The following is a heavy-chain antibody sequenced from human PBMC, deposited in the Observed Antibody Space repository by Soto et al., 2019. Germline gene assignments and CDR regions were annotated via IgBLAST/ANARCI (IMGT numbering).Heavy chain of an antibody. CDR1: GGSCGGHY. V-gene: IGHV4-34*01. D-gene: IGHD3-10*01. J-gene: IGHJ4*02. Sequence: PSETVSLTCAAYGGSCGGHYCSWVRQTPGKGLEWIGEINYSETTNYNPSLESPVTMSVDSFKNQCTLKVTSVTAADTAVYYFARRYGSGKYYFDFWGQGTPVTVS. CDR3: ARRYGSGKYYFDF. CDR2: INYSETT.